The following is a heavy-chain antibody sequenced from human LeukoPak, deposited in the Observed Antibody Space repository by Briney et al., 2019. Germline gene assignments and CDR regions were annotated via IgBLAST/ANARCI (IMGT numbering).Heavy chain of an antibody. CDR3: ARHKGYSGYDGYYYYYMDV. Sequence: MSSETLSLTCAVYGGSFSGYYWSWIRQPPGKGLEWIGEINHSGSTNYNPSLKSRVTISVDTSKNQFSLKLSSVTAADTAVYYCARHKGYSGYDGYYYYYMDVWGKGTTVTISS. V-gene: IGHV4-34*01. CDR1: GGSFSGYY. D-gene: IGHD5-12*01. J-gene: IGHJ6*03. CDR2: INHSGST.